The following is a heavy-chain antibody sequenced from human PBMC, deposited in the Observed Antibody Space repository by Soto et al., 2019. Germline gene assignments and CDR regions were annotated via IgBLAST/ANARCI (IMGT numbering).Heavy chain of an antibody. D-gene: IGHD3-10*01. V-gene: IGHV1-46*01. J-gene: IGHJ6*02. CDR2: INHSGGST. Sequence: ASVKVSCTASGYTFTSYYMHWVRQAPGQGLEGMGIINHSGGSTSYAQKFQGRVTMTRDTSTSTVYMELSGLRSEDTAVYYCARDKALLWFGELVYEDYGMAVWG. CDR1: GYTFTSYY. CDR3: ARDKALLWFGELVYEDYGMAV.